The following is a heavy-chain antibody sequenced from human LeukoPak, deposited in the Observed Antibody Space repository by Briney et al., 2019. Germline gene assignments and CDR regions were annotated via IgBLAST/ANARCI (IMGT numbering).Heavy chain of an antibody. CDR3: ARELISTTWRGNRSYFDL. CDR1: GGTFSSYA. Sequence: GASVKVSCKASGGTFSSYAISWVRQAPGQGLEWMGGIIPIFGTANYAQKFQGRVTITADESTSTAYMELSSLRSEDTAVYYCARELISTTWRGNRSYFDLWGRGTLVTVSS. CDR2: IIPIFGTA. J-gene: IGHJ2*01. V-gene: IGHV1-69*13. D-gene: IGHD1-1*01.